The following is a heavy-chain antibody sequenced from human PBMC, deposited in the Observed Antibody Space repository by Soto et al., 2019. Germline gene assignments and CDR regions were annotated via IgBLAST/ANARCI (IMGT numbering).Heavy chain of an antibody. CDR3: AREVAADGTFREDVFDI. Sequence: QVHLVQSGAEVKKPGSSVKVSCKASGGTFSNHAINWVRQAPGQGLEWMGRIIPIFTTTNYAQKFQGRVTITADESTITAYMELSSLKHDDTAVYYWAREVAADGTFREDVFDIWGQGTLVTVSS. J-gene: IGHJ3*02. D-gene: IGHD6-13*01. CDR2: IIPIFTTT. CDR1: GGTFSNHA. V-gene: IGHV1-69*12.